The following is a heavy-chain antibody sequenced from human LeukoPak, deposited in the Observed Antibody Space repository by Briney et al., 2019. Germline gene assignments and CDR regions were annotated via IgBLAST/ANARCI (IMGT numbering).Heavy chain of an antibody. CDR1: GGSFSGYY. CDR2: INHSGST. D-gene: IGHD6-6*01. J-gene: IGHJ4*02. CDR3: ARPRQGY. V-gene: IGHV4-34*01. Sequence: SETLSLTCAVYGGSFSGYYWSWIRQPPGKGLEWIGEINHSGSTNYNPSLKSRVTISVDTSKNQFSLKLSSVTAADTAVYYCARPRQGYWGQGTLVTVSS.